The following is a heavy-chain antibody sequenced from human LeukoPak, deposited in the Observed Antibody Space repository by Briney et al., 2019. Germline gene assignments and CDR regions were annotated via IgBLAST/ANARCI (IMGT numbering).Heavy chain of an antibody. D-gene: IGHD5-18*01. CDR1: GVSISSSSSY. CDR2: IYYSGSS. V-gene: IGHV4-39*01. CDR3: ARVVNRTAMEDY. J-gene: IGHJ4*02. Sequence: SETLSLTCSVSGVSISSSSSYWGWIRQPPGKGLEWIGSIYYSGSSFDNPALKSRVTISVDTSKNQFSLKLSSVTAADTAVYYCARVVNRTAMEDYWGQGTLVTVSS.